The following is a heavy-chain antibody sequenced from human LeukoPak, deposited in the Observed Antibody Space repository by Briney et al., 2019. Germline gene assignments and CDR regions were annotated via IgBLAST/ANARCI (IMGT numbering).Heavy chain of an antibody. V-gene: IGHV1-2*02. D-gene: IGHD1-26*01. J-gene: IGHJ4*02. Sequence: ASVKVSCKASGYTFTGYYMHWVRQAPGQGLEWMGWINPNSGGTNYAQKFQGRVTMTRDTSISTAYMELSRLRSDDTAVYYCARKVVGSTHPLDYWGQGTLVTVSS. CDR1: GYTFTGYY. CDR3: ARKVVGSTHPLDY. CDR2: INPNSGGT.